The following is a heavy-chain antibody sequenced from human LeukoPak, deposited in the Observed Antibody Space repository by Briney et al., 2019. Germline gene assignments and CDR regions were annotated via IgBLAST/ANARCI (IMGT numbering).Heavy chain of an antibody. CDR2: ITQDGRDK. CDR1: GFTFSSYW. Sequence: PGGSLRLSCAASGFTFSSYWMSWVRQAPGKGLEWVAKITQDGRDKYYVGSVKGRFTVSRDNAQNSLYLQMNSLRAEDTAIYYCARKWSSSWSSFDYWGQGTLVTVSS. V-gene: IGHV3-7*05. J-gene: IGHJ4*02. CDR3: ARKWSSSWSSFDY. D-gene: IGHD6-13*01.